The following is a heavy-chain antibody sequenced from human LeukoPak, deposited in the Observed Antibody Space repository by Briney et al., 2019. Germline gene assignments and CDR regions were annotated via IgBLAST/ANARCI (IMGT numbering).Heavy chain of an antibody. CDR3: AKSYRTYYYDSSGYENWFDP. Sequence: TGGSLRLSCAASGFTFSSYSMHWVRQAPGKGLEWVAFIRYDGSNKYYADSVKGRFTISRDNSKNTLYLQMNSLRAEDTAVYYCAKSYRTYYYDSSGYENWFDPWGQGTLVTVSS. J-gene: IGHJ5*02. V-gene: IGHV3-30*02. CDR1: GFTFSSYS. D-gene: IGHD3-22*01. CDR2: IRYDGSNK.